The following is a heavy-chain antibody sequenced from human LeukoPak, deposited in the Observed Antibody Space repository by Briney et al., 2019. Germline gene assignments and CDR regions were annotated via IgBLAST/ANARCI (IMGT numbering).Heavy chain of an antibody. J-gene: IGHJ4*02. D-gene: IGHD3-10*01. CDR1: GYTFTSYG. CDR3: ASGASGDY. CDR2: IGDYNGNT. V-gene: IGHV1-18*01. Sequence: ASVKVSCTASGYTFTSYGISWVGQAPGQGFAWLGWIGDYNGNTNCAQKLQGRVTMTTDTSTSTAYMELRSLRSDDTAVYYCASGASGDYWGQGTLVTVSS.